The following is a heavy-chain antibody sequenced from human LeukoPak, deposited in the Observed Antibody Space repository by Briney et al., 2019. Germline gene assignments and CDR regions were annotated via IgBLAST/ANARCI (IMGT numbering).Heavy chain of an antibody. Sequence: PSETLSLTCTVSGGSISSSSYNWGWIRQPPGKGLEWIGSVYYSGGTYYNPSLKSRVTISVDTSKNQFSLKLSSVTAADTAVYYCARDRYYGSGSYYNWGQGTLVNVSS. CDR2: VYYSGGT. CDR1: GGSISSSSYN. V-gene: IGHV4-39*07. J-gene: IGHJ4*02. CDR3: ARDRYYGSGSYYN. D-gene: IGHD3-10*01.